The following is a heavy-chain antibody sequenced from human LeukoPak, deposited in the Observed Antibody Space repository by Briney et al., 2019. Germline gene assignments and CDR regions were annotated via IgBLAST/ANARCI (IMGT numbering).Heavy chain of an antibody. CDR1: GFTFSSYE. Sequence: PGGSLRLSCAASGFTFSSYEMNWVRQAPGKGLEWVSSISSSSSYIYYADSVKGRFTISRDNAKNSLYLQMNSLRAEDTAVYYCARDVPRAGIVGATTPWGQGTLVTVSS. D-gene: IGHD1-26*01. V-gene: IGHV3-21*01. CDR2: ISSSSSYI. J-gene: IGHJ5*02. CDR3: ARDVPRAGIVGATTP.